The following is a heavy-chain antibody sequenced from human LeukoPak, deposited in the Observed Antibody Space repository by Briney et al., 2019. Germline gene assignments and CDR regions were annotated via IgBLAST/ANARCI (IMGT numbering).Heavy chain of an antibody. Sequence: GASVKVSCKASGFTFSSYWMHWVRQAPGQGLEWIGIISPNGDGTAYAQTVEGRVTMTRDTSTSTVYMELSSLTSQDTAMYYCARGSYGFSSAFDIWGQGTMVTVSS. D-gene: IGHD5-18*01. CDR2: ISPNGDGT. CDR1: GFTFSSYW. J-gene: IGHJ3*02. V-gene: IGHV1-46*04. CDR3: ARGSYGFSSAFDI.